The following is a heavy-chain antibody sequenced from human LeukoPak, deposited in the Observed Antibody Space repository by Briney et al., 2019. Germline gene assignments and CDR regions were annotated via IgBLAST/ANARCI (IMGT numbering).Heavy chain of an antibody. CDR1: GYTFTSYY. D-gene: IGHD3-3*01. CDR3: ARDLQLQGASWSIFGVSLGNHRLDP. Sequence: ASVKVSCKASGYTFTSYYMHWVRQAPGQGLEWMGIINPSGGSTSYAQKFQGRVTMTRDTSTSTVYMELSSLRSEDTAVYYCARDLQLQGASWSIFGVSLGNHRLDPWGQGTLVTVSS. J-gene: IGHJ5*02. V-gene: IGHV1-46*01. CDR2: INPSGGST.